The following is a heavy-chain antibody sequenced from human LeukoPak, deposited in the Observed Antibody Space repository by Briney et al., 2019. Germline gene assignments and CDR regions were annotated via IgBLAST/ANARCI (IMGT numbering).Heavy chain of an antibody. J-gene: IGHJ6*02. V-gene: IGHV3-66*02. CDR1: GFTVSSNY. CDR2: IYSGGST. CDR3: ARGFTTGYYYYGMDV. Sequence: QPGGSLRLSCAASGFTVSSNYMSWVRQAPGKGLEWVSVIYSGGSTYYADSVKGRFTISRDNSKNTLYLQMSSLRAEDTAVYYCARGFTTGYYYYGMDVWGQGTTVTVSS. D-gene: IGHD4-11*01.